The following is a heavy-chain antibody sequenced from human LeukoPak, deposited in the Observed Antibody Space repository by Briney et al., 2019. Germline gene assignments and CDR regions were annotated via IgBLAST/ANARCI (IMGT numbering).Heavy chain of an antibody. Sequence: GGSLRLSCAASGFTFSSYGMHWVRQAPGKGLEWVAVISYDGSNKYYADSVKGRFTISRDNSKNTLYLQMNSLRAEDTAVYYCARDRASAVTTSFDYWGQGTLVTVSS. CDR3: ARDRASAVTTSFDY. CDR1: GFTFSSYG. V-gene: IGHV3-30*03. D-gene: IGHD4-17*01. J-gene: IGHJ4*02. CDR2: ISYDGSNK.